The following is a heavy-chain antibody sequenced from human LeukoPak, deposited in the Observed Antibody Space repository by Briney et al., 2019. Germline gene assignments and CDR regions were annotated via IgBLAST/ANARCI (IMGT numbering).Heavy chain of an antibody. CDR3: ARELSWSGRDY. CDR1: GFTFSTYW. V-gene: IGHV3-7*01. J-gene: IGHJ4*02. Sequence: GGSLRLSCAASGFTFSTYWMYWVRQAPGKGLEWVANIKQDGSHKYYVDSVKGRFTISRDNAKNSLYLQMNSLRDEDTAVYYCARELSWSGRDYWGQGTLVTVSS. D-gene: IGHD3-3*01. CDR2: IKQDGSHK.